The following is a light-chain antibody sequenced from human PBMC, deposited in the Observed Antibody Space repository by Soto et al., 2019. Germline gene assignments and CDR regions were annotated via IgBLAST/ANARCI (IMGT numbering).Light chain of an antibody. Sequence: QSALTQPRSVSGSPGQSVTISCTGTSSDFGNYNYVSWFQQYPGKAPKLMIYGVDKRPSGVPDRFSGSKSGNTASLTISGLQADDEADYYCCSYAGSYTLYAFGTGTKVTVL. V-gene: IGLV2-11*01. CDR2: GVD. CDR3: CSYAGSYTLYA. CDR1: SSDFGNYNY. J-gene: IGLJ1*01.